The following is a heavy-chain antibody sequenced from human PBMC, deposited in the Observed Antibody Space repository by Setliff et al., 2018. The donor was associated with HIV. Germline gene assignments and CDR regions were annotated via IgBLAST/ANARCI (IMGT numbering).Heavy chain of an antibody. V-gene: IGHV2-5*02. D-gene: IGHD6-19*01. CDR2: IYWDDDK. CDR1: GFSLSTSGVG. CDR3: AHRYSSGTCLPLEWGY. J-gene: IGHJ4*02. Sequence: SGPTLVNPTQALTLTCTFSGFSLSTSGVGVGLIRQPPGKALEWLALIYWDDDKRYSPSLKSKLTITRDTSKNQVVLTMTNMDPVDTATYYCAHRYSSGTCLPLEWGYWGQGTLVTVSS.